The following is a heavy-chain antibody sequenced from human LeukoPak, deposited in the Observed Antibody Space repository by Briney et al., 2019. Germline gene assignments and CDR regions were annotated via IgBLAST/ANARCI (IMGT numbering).Heavy chain of an antibody. CDR3: ARPYCSSSSCNPYYYWFMDV. Sequence: GGSLRLSCAASGFIFNSYAMHWVRQAPGKGLEWVAVISHDGSNTYYTDSVKGRFTISRGDSKNTLYLQMNSLRGEDTAVYYCARPYCSSSSCNPYYYWFMDVWGKGTTVTVSS. CDR1: GFIFNSYA. J-gene: IGHJ6*03. CDR2: ISHDGSNT. D-gene: IGHD2-2*01. V-gene: IGHV3-30-3*01.